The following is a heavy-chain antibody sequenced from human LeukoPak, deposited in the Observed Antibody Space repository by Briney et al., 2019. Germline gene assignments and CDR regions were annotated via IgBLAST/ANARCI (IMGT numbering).Heavy chain of an antibody. D-gene: IGHD1-7*01. CDR2: MNPNSGNT. CDR3: AIPRITGTTVDY. CDR1: GYTFTSYD. V-gene: IGHV1-8*01. Sequence: GASVKVSCKASGYTFTSYDINWVRQATGHGLEWMGWMNPNSGNTGYAQKFQGRVTMTRNTSISTAYMELSSLRSEDTAVYYCAIPRITGTTVDYWGQGTLVTVSS. J-gene: IGHJ4*02.